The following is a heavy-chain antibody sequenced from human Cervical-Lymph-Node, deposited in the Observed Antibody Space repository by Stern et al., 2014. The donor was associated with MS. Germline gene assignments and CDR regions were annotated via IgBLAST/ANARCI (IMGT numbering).Heavy chain of an antibody. CDR1: GFTFSTYI. J-gene: IGHJ4*02. D-gene: IGHD3-3*01. CDR3: VRGRSWRFDY. Sequence: VQLGQSGGGLVQPGGSLRLSCAASGFTFSTYIMNWGRQAPGKGLEWVSYIDSGSRTIYYADSVKGRFSISRDNAKNSLYLQMNSLRDEDTAVYYCVRGRSWRFDYWGQGTLVTVSS. V-gene: IGHV3-48*02. CDR2: IDSGSRTI.